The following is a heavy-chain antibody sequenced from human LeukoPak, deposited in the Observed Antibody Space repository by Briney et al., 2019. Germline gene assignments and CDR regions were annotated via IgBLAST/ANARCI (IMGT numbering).Heavy chain of an antibody. CDR3: ARNWGGYWYFDL. J-gene: IGHJ2*01. Sequence: EASVKVSCKASGYTFTSYDINWVRQATGQGLEWMGWMNPNSGNTGYAQKFQGRVTITRNTSISTAYMELSSLRSEDTAVYYCARNWGGYWYFDLWGRGTLITVSS. V-gene: IGHV1-8*03. D-gene: IGHD7-27*01. CDR2: MNPNSGNT. CDR1: GYTFTSYD.